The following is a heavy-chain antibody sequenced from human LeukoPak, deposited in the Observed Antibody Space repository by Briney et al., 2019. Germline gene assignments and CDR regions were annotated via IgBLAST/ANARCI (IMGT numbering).Heavy chain of an antibody. CDR1: GGTFSSYA. D-gene: IGHD3-3*01. J-gene: IGHJ4*02. V-gene: IGHV1-69*05. Sequence: VASVKVSCKASGGTFSSYAISWVRQAPGQGLEWMGRIIPIFGTANYAQKFQGRVTITTDESTSTAYMELSSLRSEDTAVYYCAGERGSWSGYYNDYWGQGTLVTVSS. CDR2: IIPIFGTA. CDR3: AGERGSWSGYYNDY.